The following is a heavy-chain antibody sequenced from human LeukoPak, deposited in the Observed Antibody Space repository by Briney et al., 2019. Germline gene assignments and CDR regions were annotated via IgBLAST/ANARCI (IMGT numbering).Heavy chain of an antibody. Sequence: GGSLRLSCPASRFTFSTYAMHWVRQAPGKGLEYVSAISSNGGSTYYADSVKGRFTISRDNSKNTLYLQMSSLRAEDTAMYYCVNGDQSSWYRTLLYWGQGTLVTVSS. CDR3: VNGDQSSWYRTLLY. CDR1: RFTFSTYA. CDR2: ISSNGGST. V-gene: IGHV3-64D*06. J-gene: IGHJ4*02. D-gene: IGHD6-13*01.